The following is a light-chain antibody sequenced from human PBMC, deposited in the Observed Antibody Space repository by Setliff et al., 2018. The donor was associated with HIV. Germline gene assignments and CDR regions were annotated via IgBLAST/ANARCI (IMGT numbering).Light chain of an antibody. Sequence: HSVLTQPASVSGSPGQSITISCTGTSGDVGAYNYVSWYQQHPGKAPILIIYEVTNRPSGVSNRFSGSKSGNTASLTISGLQAEDEADYYCTSYSTNTIPVFGGGTK. CDR2: EVT. CDR1: SGDVGAYNY. CDR3: TSYSTNTIPV. J-gene: IGLJ3*02. V-gene: IGLV2-14*01.